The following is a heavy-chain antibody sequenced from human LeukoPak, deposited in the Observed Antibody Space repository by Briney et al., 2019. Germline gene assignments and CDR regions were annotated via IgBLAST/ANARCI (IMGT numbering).Heavy chain of an antibody. CDR1: GYTFTSYY. J-gene: IGHJ4*02. CDR2: INPSGGST. D-gene: IGHD3-10*01. V-gene: IGHV1-46*01. Sequence: ASVKVSCKASGYTFTSYYMHWVRQAPGQGLEWMGIINPSGGSTSYAQKFQGRVTMTRDTSTSTVYMELSSLRSEDTAVYYCARDYYSSGSPMGAEYWGQGTLVTVSS. CDR3: ARDYYSSGSPMGAEY.